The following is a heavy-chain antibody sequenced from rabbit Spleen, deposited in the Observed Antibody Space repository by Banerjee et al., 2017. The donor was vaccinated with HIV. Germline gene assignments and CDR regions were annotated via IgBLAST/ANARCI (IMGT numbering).Heavy chain of an antibody. Sequence: QQQLEESGGGLVKPGGTLTLTCKASGSDFSAGKHLCWVRQAPGMGLESSACIAGSSGSTYYASWAKGRFTISKTSSTTVTLQMTSLTAADTATYFCARGGSHWTTNYFNFWGPGTLVTVS. V-gene: IGHV1S45*01. CDR1: GSDFSAGKH. CDR3: ARGGSHWTTNYFNF. D-gene: IGHD4-2*01. J-gene: IGHJ4*01. CDR2: IAGSSGST.